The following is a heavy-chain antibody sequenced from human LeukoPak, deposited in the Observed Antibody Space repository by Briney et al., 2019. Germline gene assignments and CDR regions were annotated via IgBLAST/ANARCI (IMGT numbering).Heavy chain of an antibody. CDR1: GFTFSSYA. J-gene: IGHJ4*02. CDR3: AKEGYSSSWYPHYFDY. D-gene: IGHD6-13*01. V-gene: IGHV3-30*02. Sequence: GRSLRLSCAASGFTFSSYAMHWVRQAPGKGLEWVAFIRYDGSNKYYADSVKGRFTISRDNSKNTLYLQMNSLRAEDTAVYYCAKEGYSSSWYPHYFDYWGQGTLVTVSS. CDR2: IRYDGSNK.